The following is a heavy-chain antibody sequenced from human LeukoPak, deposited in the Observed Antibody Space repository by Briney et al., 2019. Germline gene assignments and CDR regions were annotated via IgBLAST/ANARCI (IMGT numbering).Heavy chain of an antibody. J-gene: IGHJ4*02. D-gene: IGHD1-7*01. CDR3: ASPSYNWNSDY. Sequence: PSQTLSLTCTVSGCSVSSGDYYWSWIRQPPGKGLEWIGYIYYSGSTYYNPSLKSRVTISVDTSKNQFSLKLSSVTAAGTAVYYCASPSYNWNSDYWGQGTLVTVSS. CDR2: IYYSGST. V-gene: IGHV4-30-4*08. CDR1: GCSVSSGDYY.